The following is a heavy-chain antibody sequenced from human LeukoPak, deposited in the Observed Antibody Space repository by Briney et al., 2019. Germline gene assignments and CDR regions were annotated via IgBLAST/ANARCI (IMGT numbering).Heavy chain of an antibody. D-gene: IGHD4-17*01. V-gene: IGHV3-30*04. Sequence: GGSLRLSCAASGFTFSSYAMHWVRQAPGKGLEWVAVISYDGSNIYYADSVKGRFTISRDNSKNTLYLQMNSLRAEDTAVYYCAKEKNLRYYFDYWGQGTLVTVSS. CDR2: ISYDGSNI. J-gene: IGHJ4*02. CDR3: AKEKNLRYYFDY. CDR1: GFTFSSYA.